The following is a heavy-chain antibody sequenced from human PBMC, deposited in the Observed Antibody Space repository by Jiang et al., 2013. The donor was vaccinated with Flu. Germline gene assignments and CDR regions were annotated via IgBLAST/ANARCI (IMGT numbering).Heavy chain of an antibody. V-gene: IGHV4-61*02. J-gene: IGHJ6*02. D-gene: IGHD3-10*01. CDR1: GGSISSGSYY. CDR2: IYTSGST. CDR3: ARGDGSGRRYYYYYYGMDV. Sequence: GSGLVKPSQTLSLTCTVSGGSISSGSYYWSWIRQPAGKGLEWIGRIYTSGSTNYNPSLKSRVTISVDTSKNQFSLKLSSVTAADTAVYYCARGDGSGRRYYYYYYGMDVWGQGTTVTVSS.